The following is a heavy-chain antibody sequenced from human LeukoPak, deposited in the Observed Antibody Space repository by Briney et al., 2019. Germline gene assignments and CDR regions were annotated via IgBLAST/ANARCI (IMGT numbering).Heavy chain of an antibody. CDR3: AREINSGYDTYYFDY. CDR1: GGSISSGGYY. V-gene: IGHV4-31*03. CDR2: IYYSGST. Sequence: SETLPLTCTVSGGSISSGGYYWSWIRQHPGKGLEWIGYIYYSGSTYYNPSLKSRVTISVDTSKNQFSLKLSSVTAADTAVYYCAREINSGYDTYYFDYWGQGTLVTVSS. D-gene: IGHD5-12*01. J-gene: IGHJ4*02.